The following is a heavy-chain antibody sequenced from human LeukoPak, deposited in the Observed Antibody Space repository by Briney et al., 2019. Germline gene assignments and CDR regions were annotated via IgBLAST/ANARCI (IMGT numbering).Heavy chain of an antibody. CDR1: GFPFNSYS. Sequence: GGSLRLSCAASGFPFNSYSMNWVRQAPGKGLEWVSYISSSSSGIYYADSVKGRFTISRDNAKNSLYLQMNSLRAEDTAVYYCARVSSGSYLDAFDIWGQGTMVTVSS. V-gene: IGHV3-48*01. D-gene: IGHD1-26*01. CDR3: ARVSSGSYLDAFDI. CDR2: ISSSSSGI. J-gene: IGHJ3*02.